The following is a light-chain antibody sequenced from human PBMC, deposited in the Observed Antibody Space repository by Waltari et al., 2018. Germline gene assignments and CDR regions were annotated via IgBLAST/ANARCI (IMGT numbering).Light chain of an antibody. CDR1: SAAIGRYNL. Sequence: QSALTQPASVSGSPGQSLTISCSGTSAAIGRYNLVAWYQQLPGNAPKLVIYEVTERPSELSNRFSGSKSGNTASLTISGLQAEDEADYYCSSFESSRTWVFGGGTKLTVL. CDR3: SSFESSRTWV. V-gene: IGLV2-23*02. J-gene: IGLJ3*02. CDR2: EVT.